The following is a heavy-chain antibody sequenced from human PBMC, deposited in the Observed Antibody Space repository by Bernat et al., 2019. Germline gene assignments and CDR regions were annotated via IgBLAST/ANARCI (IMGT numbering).Heavy chain of an antibody. Sequence: EVQLVESGGGLVQPGGSLRLSCVGSGFTLSDHYMDWVRQTPGKGLEWIGRSKNKANSYPAEYAASVKGRFTISRDDPKNLLSLQMNSLQTDDTAVYYCTRLERGGRSDYWGQGTLVTVSS. CDR2: SKNKANSYPA. CDR1: GFTLSDHY. V-gene: IGHV3-72*01. D-gene: IGHD1-26*01. CDR3: TRLERGGRSDY. J-gene: IGHJ4*02.